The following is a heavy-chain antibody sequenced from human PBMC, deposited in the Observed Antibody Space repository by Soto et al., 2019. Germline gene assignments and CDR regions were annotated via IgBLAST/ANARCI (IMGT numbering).Heavy chain of an antibody. V-gene: IGHV3-23*01. CDR1: GFTFSTYA. CDR2: ISDNGGTT. CDR3: AKGRGTGTTRLGAFDI. Sequence: EVQLLESGGGLVQPGGSLRLSCAASGFTFSTYAMTWVRQAPGKGLEWVSGISDNGGTTYYADSVKGRFTISRDTSKSTLYLQMNSLRAEDTAVYYCAKGRGTGTTRLGAFDIGGQGTMVTVSS. D-gene: IGHD1-1*01. J-gene: IGHJ3*02.